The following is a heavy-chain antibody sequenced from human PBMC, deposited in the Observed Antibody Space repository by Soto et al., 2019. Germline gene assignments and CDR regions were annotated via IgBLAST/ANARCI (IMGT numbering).Heavy chain of an antibody. J-gene: IGHJ3*02. D-gene: IGHD2-8*02. Sequence: LRLSCAASGFTCSSYDMSWVRQAPGKGLEWVSTILVGGNTYYADSVKGRFTISRDNSKNTLYLQMNSLTAGDTAVYYCAKATATGGGAFDICGQGTMVTVSS. CDR3: AKATATGGGAFDI. CDR1: GFTCSSYD. CDR2: ILVGGNT. V-gene: IGHV3-23*01.